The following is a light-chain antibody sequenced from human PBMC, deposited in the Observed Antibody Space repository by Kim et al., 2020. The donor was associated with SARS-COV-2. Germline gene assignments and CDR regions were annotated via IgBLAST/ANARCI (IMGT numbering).Light chain of an antibody. V-gene: IGKV1-9*01. CDR3: QQLNSYPLS. Sequence: IQLTQSPSSLSASVGDRVTITCRASQGISSYLAWYQQKPGKAPKLLIYAASSLRSGVPSRFSGSGSGTDFTLTISSLQPEDFATYYCQQLNSYPLSCGGGTKVDIK. J-gene: IGKJ4*01. CDR2: AAS. CDR1: QGISSY.